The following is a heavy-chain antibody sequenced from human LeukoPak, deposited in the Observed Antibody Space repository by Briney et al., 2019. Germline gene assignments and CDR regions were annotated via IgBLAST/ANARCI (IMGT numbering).Heavy chain of an antibody. V-gene: IGHV1-24*01. CDR1: GYTLTELS. Sequence: ASVKXSCKVSGYTLTELSMHWVRQAPGKGVEWMGGFDPEDGETIYAQKFQGRVTITEDTYKDKDYMEMRRLKSEDTAVYYCATDGYSSSWYGSGAFDIWGQGTMVTVSS. CDR2: FDPEDGET. CDR3: ATDGYSSSWYGSGAFDI. J-gene: IGHJ3*02. D-gene: IGHD6-13*01.